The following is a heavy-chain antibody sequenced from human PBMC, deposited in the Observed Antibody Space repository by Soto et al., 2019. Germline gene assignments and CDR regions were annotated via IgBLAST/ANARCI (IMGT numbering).Heavy chain of an antibody. J-gene: IGHJ3*02. CDR1: GYTFTSYD. Sequence: QVQLVQSGAEVKKPGASVKVSCKASGYTFTSYDINWVRQATGQGLEWMGWMNPKSGNTGYAQNFQARVTMTRNTSISTTYMELSSLRSEDTAVYYCERGGRFLDRLLFCGSPDAFDIWGQGTMVTVSS. CDR2: MNPKSGNT. CDR3: ERGGRFLDRLLFCGSPDAFDI. D-gene: IGHD3-3*01. V-gene: IGHV1-8*01.